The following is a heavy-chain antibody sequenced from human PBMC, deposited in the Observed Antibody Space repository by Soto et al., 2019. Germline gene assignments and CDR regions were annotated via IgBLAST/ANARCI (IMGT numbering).Heavy chain of an antibody. CDR1: GFTFSSYA. Sequence: PGGSMRVSCAAAGFTFSSYARSWVRQAPGKGLEWVSAISGSGGSTYYADSVKGRFTISRDNSKNTLYLQMNSLRAEDTAVYYCAKGPHRRYYYGSGSSGDYFDYWGQGTLVTVSS. D-gene: IGHD3-10*01. V-gene: IGHV3-23*01. CDR2: ISGSGGST. J-gene: IGHJ4*02. CDR3: AKGPHRRYYYGSGSSGDYFDY.